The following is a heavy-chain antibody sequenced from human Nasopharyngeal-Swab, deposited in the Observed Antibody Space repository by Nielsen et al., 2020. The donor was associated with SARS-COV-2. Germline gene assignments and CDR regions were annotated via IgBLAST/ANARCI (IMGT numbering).Heavy chain of an antibody. D-gene: IGHD5-18*01. V-gene: IGHV1-18*04. J-gene: IGHJ4*02. Sequence: ASVKVSCKASGYTFTGYYMHWVRQAPGQGLEWMGWISAYNGNTNYAQKLQGRVTMTTDTSTSTAYMELRSLRSDDTAVYYCARERGEGYSYGYGYWGQGTLVTVSS. CDR2: ISAYNGNT. CDR1: GYTFTGYY. CDR3: ARERGEGYSYGYGY.